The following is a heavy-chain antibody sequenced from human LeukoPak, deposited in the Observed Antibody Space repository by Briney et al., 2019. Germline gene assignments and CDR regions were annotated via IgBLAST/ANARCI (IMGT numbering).Heavy chain of an antibody. CDR2: INHSGST. J-gene: IGHJ3*02. CDR1: GGSFSGYY. Sequence: SETLSLTCAVYGGSFSGYYWSWIRQPPGKGLEWIGEINHSGSTNYNPSLKSRVTISVDTSKNQFSLKLSSVTAADTAVYYCARGFWSGYFDAFDIWGQGTMVTVSS. D-gene: IGHD3-3*01. V-gene: IGHV4-34*01. CDR3: ARGFWSGYFDAFDI.